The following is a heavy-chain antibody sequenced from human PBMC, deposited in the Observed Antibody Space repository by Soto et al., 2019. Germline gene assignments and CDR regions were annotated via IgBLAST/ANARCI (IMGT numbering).Heavy chain of an antibody. CDR2: ISSSSSYI. Sequence: LRLSWAASGLQFSSYSMNWVRQAPGKGLEWISSISSSSSYIYYADSGKSRFTTSRDNAKNSRYLQMNSLRAENTAVYYCAIELITRCTSSWYGYWGQGTLVTVSS. V-gene: IGHV3-21*01. CDR1: GLQFSSYS. D-gene: IGHD6-13*01. CDR3: AIELITRCTSSWYGY. J-gene: IGHJ4*02.